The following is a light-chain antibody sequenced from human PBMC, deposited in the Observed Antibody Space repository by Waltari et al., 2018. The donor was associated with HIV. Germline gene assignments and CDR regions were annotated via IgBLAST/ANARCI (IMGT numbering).Light chain of an antibody. Sequence: SYVLTQPPSITVAPGKTAKITCGGKNIGSRDVHWYQQKPGQAPILVIYHDDDRPSGIPERCSGANSDNTATLTINRVEVGDEADYYCQVWDSGSDHVFGSGTTVTVL. CDR2: HDD. CDR3: QVWDSGSDHV. V-gene: IGLV3-21*01. CDR1: NIGSRD. J-gene: IGLJ1*01.